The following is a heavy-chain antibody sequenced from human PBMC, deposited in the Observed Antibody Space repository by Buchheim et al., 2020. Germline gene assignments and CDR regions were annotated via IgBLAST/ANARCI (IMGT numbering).Heavy chain of an antibody. J-gene: IGHJ5*02. CDR1: GGSITSGGYS. CDR2: IYDSGST. CDR3: ARYGSWFDP. Sequence: QLQLQESGSGLVRPSQTLSLTCAVSGGSITSGGYSWSWIRQPPGKGLEWIGYIYDSGSTFYTPSLKSRINISVDRSKNPFSLKLSSVTAADTAVYYCARYGSWFDPWGQGTL. V-gene: IGHV4-30-2*01. D-gene: IGHD1-14*01.